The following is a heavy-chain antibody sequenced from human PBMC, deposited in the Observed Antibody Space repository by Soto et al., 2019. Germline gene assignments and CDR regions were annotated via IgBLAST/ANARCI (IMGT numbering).Heavy chain of an antibody. J-gene: IGHJ6*02. Sequence: GESLKISCKGSGYSFTSYWISWVRQMPGKGLEWMGRIDPSDSYTNYSPSFQGHVTISADKSISTAYLRWSSLKASDTAMYYCARLDHYYILTENLDYYYYYGVDVWGQGTTVTVSS. CDR3: ARLDHYYILTENLDYYYYYGVDV. D-gene: IGHD3-9*01. CDR2: IDPSDSYT. V-gene: IGHV5-10-1*01. CDR1: GYSFTSYW.